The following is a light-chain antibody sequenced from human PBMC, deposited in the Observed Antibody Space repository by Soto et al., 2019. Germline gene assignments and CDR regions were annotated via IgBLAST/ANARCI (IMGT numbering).Light chain of an antibody. CDR2: RAS. CDR3: LQYHNLWA. Sequence: IVMTQSPATLPVSPGERATLSCRASQNIYSNIAWYQQRPGQAPRLLIYRASTRATGVPARFSGSGSGTEFTLTISSLQSVDFTVYSCLQYHNLWAFGQGTKVEIK. CDR1: QNIYSN. V-gene: IGKV3-15*01. J-gene: IGKJ1*01.